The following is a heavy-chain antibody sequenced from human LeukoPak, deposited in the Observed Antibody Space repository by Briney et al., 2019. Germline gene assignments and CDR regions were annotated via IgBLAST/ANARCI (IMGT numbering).Heavy chain of an antibody. D-gene: IGHD3-10*01. CDR2: ISYDGSNK. Sequence: GGSLRLSCAASGFTFSSYGMHWVRQAPGKGLEWVAVISYDGSNKYYADSVKGRFTISRGNSKNTLYLQMNSLRAEDTAVYYCAKGGSDFDYWGQGTLVTVSS. CDR3: AKGGSDFDY. CDR1: GFTFSSYG. J-gene: IGHJ4*02. V-gene: IGHV3-30*18.